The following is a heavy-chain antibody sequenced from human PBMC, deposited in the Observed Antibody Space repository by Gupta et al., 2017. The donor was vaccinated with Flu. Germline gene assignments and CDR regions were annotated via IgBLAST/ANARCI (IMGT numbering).Heavy chain of an antibody. J-gene: IGHJ4*02. V-gene: IGHV3-74*01. CDR2: INIDGSTI. D-gene: IGHD3-16*01. CDR3: SRDTFGKEDY. Sequence: LWVRKVPGKGLVWVSRINIDGSTINYADSVKGRFTISRDSARNTLYLQMNSLRVEDTAVYYCSRDTFGKEDYWGQGTLVTVSS.